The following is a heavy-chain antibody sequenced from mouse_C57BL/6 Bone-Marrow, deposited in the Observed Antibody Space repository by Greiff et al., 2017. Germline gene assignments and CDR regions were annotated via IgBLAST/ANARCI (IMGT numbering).Heavy chain of an antibody. CDR1: GYSITSYY. J-gene: IGHJ2*01. V-gene: IGHV3-8*01. CDR2: ISYSGST. D-gene: IGHD4-1*01. Sequence: DVKLVESGPGLAKPSQTLSLTCSVTGYSITSYYWNWIRKFPGNKLEYMGYISYSGSTHYNPSLKSRISITRDTSKNQYYLQLNSVTTEDTATYYCARGDWEDYWGQGTTLTVSS. CDR3: ARGDWEDY.